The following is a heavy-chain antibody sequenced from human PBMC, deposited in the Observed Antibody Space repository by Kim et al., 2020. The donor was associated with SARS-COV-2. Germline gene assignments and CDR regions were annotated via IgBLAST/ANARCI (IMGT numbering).Heavy chain of an antibody. CDR1: GFTFSSYS. D-gene: IGHD3-16*02. Sequence: GGSLRLSCAASGFTFSSYSMNWVRQAPGKGLEWVSYISSSSSTIYYADSVKGRFTISRDNAKNSLYLQMNSLRDEDTAVYYCARDDYVWGSYRYQGANWFDPWGQGTLVTVYS. J-gene: IGHJ5*02. CDR2: ISSSSSTI. V-gene: IGHV3-48*02. CDR3: ARDDYVWGSYRYQGANWFDP.